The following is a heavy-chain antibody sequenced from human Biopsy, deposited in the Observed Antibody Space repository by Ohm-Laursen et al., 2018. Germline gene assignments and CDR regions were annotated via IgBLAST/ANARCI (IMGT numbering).Heavy chain of an antibody. CDR1: LFIFSTYT. V-gene: IGHV3-21*01. J-gene: IGHJ6*02. CDR3: ARESALKWYQSLSYFNGMDV. CDR2: ISSRSSDI. Sequence: GSLRLSCAASLFIFSTYTMNWVRQAPGEELAWVSSISSRSSDIYYADSVKGRFTISRDNAKNSLFLHMNSLRAEDTAVYYCARESALKWYQSLSYFNGMDVWGQGTTVTVSS. D-gene: IGHD2-2*01.